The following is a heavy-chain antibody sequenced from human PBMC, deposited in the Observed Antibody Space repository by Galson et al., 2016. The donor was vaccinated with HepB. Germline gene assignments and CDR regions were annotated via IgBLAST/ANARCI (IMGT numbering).Heavy chain of an antibody. D-gene: IGHD3-16*01. CDR3: ARRSRLNYYDHYNMDV. J-gene: IGHJ6*02. Sequence: SLRLSCAASGFTFSSHGLHWVRQAPGKGLAWVAVISFDGKTNYYAASVNGRLIISRDNSANSLYLQINSLRRDDTAVYYCARRSRLNYYDHYNMDVWGLGTTVIVS. CDR1: GFTFSSHG. V-gene: IGHV3-30*03. CDR2: ISFDGKTN.